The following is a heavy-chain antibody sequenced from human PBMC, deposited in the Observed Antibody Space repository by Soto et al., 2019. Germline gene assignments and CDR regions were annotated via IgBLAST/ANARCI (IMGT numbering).Heavy chain of an antibody. D-gene: IGHD1-26*01. CDR1: GYTLYDYY. J-gene: IGHJ1*01. Sequence: EASVKVSCKASGYTLYDYYVHWVRQAPGQGLEWMGWINPHSGGTKYAQRLQGRVTMTRDTSFSTAYMELTRLRSDDTAVYYCATQGDAKNGREPLLWGQGTLVTVSS. CDR2: INPHSGGT. V-gene: IGHV1-2*02. CDR3: ATQGDAKNGREPLL.